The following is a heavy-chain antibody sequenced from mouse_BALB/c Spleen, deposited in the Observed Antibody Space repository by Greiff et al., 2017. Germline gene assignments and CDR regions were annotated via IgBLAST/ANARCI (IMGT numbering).Heavy chain of an antibody. D-gene: IGHD2-3*01. Sequence: VQVVESGPGLVAPSQSLSITCTVSGFSLTGYGVNWVRQPPGKGLEWLGMIWGDGSTDYNSALKSRLSISKDNSKSQVFLKMNSLQTDDTARYYCARKGYMIPFAYWGQGTLVTVSA. V-gene: IGHV2-6-7*01. CDR1: GFSLTGYG. J-gene: IGHJ3*01. CDR3: ARKGYMIPFAY. CDR2: IWGDGST.